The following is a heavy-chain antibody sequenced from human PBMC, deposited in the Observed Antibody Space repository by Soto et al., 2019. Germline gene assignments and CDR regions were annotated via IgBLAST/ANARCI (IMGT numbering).Heavy chain of an antibody. Sequence: SETLSLTCAVYGGSFSGYYWSWIRQPPGKGLEWIGEINHSGSTSYNPSLKSRVTISVDTSKNQFSLKLSSVTAADTAVYYCARFVRGVIIPYYYYGMDVWGQGTTVTVSS. J-gene: IGHJ6*02. D-gene: IGHD3-10*01. V-gene: IGHV4-34*01. CDR3: ARFVRGVIIPYYYYGMDV. CDR1: GGSFSGYY. CDR2: INHSGST.